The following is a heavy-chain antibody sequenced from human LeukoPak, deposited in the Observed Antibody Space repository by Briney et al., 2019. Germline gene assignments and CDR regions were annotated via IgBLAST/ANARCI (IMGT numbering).Heavy chain of an antibody. D-gene: IGHD5-12*01. V-gene: IGHV3-23*01. J-gene: IGHJ4*02. CDR3: AKARRGYSGYDSDY. CDR1: GFTFISYA. CDR2: ISGSGGST. Sequence: PGGSLRLSCAASGFTFISYAMCGVRQAPGKGLQWVSAISGSGGSTYYADSVKGRFTISRDNSKNTLYLQMNSLRAEDTAVYYCAKARRGYSGYDSDYWGQGTLVTVSS.